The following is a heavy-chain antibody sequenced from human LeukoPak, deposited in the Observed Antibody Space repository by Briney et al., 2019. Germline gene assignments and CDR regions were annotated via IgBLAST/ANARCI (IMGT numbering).Heavy chain of an antibody. V-gene: IGHV3-48*01. Sequence: TGGSLRLSCAASGFTFSSFSMNWVRQAPGKGLEWVSYISTSSSIIYYADSVKGRFTISKDNAKKSLFLQMNSLRAEDTAVYYCARGPSTVSPLRWGQGTLVTVSS. D-gene: IGHD4-17*01. CDR2: ISTSSSII. CDR3: ARGPSTVSPLR. CDR1: GFTFSSFS. J-gene: IGHJ4*02.